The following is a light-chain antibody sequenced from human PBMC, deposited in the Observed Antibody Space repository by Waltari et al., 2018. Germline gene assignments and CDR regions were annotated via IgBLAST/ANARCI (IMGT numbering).Light chain of an antibody. CDR1: QSVSSN. CDR3: QHSDT. Sequence: EIVMTQSPGTLSVSPGEKATLSCRASQSVSSNLAWYQQKPGQSPRLLIYGASTRATAIPARFSGSGSGTDFTLTISSLQSEDFAVYYCQHSDTFGQGTKLEIK. J-gene: IGKJ2*01. V-gene: IGKV3-15*01. CDR2: GAS.